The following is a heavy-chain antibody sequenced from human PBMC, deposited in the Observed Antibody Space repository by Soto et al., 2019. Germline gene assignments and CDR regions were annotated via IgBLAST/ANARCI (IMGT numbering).Heavy chain of an antibody. D-gene: IGHD3-22*01. CDR2: IFSNDEK. CDR3: ARMGDYYDSIGYYGY. Sequence: QVTLKESGPVLVKPTETLTLTCTFSGFSLSNARMGVSWIRQPPGKALEWLAHIFSNDEKPCSTSLKSRLNSLKETTKSQGVPTLTNLHHVDPATYYCARMGDYYDSIGYYGYWGQGPLVTVSS. V-gene: IGHV2-26*01. CDR1: GFSLSNARMG. J-gene: IGHJ4*02.